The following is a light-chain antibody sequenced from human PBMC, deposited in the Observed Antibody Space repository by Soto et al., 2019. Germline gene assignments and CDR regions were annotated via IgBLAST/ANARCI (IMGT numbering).Light chain of an antibody. Sequence: QSVLTQPPSVSGAPGQRVSISSTGSSSNSGAGYDVHWYQHLPGTAPKLLIYANNNRPSGVPDRFSGSKSGTSASLAITGLQAEDEADYYCQSYDSSRSPLYVFGTGTKVTVL. CDR2: ANN. CDR1: SSNSGAGYD. V-gene: IGLV1-40*01. J-gene: IGLJ1*01. CDR3: QSYDSSRSPLYV.